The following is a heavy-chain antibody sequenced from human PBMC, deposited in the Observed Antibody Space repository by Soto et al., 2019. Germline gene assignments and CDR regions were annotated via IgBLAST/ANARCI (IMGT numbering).Heavy chain of an antibody. J-gene: IGHJ6*02. CDR2: TYYSGST. D-gene: IGHD6-25*01. Sequence: QVQLQESGPGLVKSSQTLSLTCTVSGGSISSGGYYWSWIRQHPGKCLEWIGYTYYSGSTFYNPSLKSRVTISVDTSKNQFSLKLSSVTAADTAVYYCARVARRSRAVDVWGQGTTVTVSS. CDR3: ARVARRSRAVDV. CDR1: GGSISSGGYY. V-gene: IGHV4-31*03.